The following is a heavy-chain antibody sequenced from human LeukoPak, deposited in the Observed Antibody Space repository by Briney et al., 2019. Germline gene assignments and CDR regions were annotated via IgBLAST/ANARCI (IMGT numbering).Heavy chain of an antibody. V-gene: IGHV4-34*01. Sequence: PSETLSLTCAVYGGSLSGYYWSGIRQPPGKGLGWLGEINHSERTNYNPSLKSAVTISVDTSKNQFSLKLSSVNAADTAVYYCARGLKRRITIFGVVGGAFDYWGQGTLVTVSS. CDR3: ARGLKRRITIFGVVGGAFDY. J-gene: IGHJ4*02. D-gene: IGHD3-3*01. CDR1: GGSLSGYY. CDR2: INHSERT.